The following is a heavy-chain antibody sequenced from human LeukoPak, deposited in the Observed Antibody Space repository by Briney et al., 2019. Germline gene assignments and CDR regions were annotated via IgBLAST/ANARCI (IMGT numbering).Heavy chain of an antibody. J-gene: IGHJ4*02. CDR3: ARLYYYDSSGHPNIDY. V-gene: IGHV5-10-1*01. Sequence: GESLKISCKGSEYSFTSYWISWVRQMPGKGLEWMGRIDPSDSYTNYSPSFQGHVTISADKSISTAYLQWSSLKASDTAMYYCARLYYYDSSGHPNIDYWGQGTLVTVSS. CDR1: EYSFTSYW. CDR2: IDPSDSYT. D-gene: IGHD3-22*01.